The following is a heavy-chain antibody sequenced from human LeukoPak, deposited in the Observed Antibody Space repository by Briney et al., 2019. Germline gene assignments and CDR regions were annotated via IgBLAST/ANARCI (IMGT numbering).Heavy chain of an antibody. CDR1: GGTFSSYA. Sequence: GSSVKVSCKASGGTFSSYAISWVRQTPGQGLEWMGGIIPIFGTANYAQKFQGRVTITTDESTSTAYMELSSLRSEDTAVYYCARGHTTGNAFDIWGQGTMVTVSS. CDR2: IIPIFGTA. J-gene: IGHJ3*02. V-gene: IGHV1-69*05. D-gene: IGHD3-10*01. CDR3: ARGHTTGNAFDI.